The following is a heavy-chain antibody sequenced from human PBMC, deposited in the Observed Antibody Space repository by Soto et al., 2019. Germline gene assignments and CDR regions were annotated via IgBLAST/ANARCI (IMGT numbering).Heavy chain of an antibody. D-gene: IGHD2-15*01. CDR3: ARSRVAATGACGY. V-gene: IGHV3-30-3*01. CDR1: GFTFSSYA. CDR2: ISYDGSNK. J-gene: IGHJ4*02. Sequence: QVQLVESGGGVVQPGRSLRLSCAASGFTFSSYAMHWVRQAPGKGLEWVAVISYDGSNKYYADSVKGRFTISRDNSKNTLYLQMNSLRAEDTAVYYCARSRVAATGACGYWGQGTLVTVSS.